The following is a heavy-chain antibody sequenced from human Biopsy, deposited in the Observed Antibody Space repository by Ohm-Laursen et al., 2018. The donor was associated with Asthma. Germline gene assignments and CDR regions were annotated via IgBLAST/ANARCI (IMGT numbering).Heavy chain of an antibody. J-gene: IGHJ4*01. D-gene: IGHD3-3*01. CDR2: IPQGGAT. V-gene: IGHV4-34*01. Sequence: SETLSLTCAYRGSFRGYVWTWIRQPPGKGLEWIGEIPQGGATTFNPSLKSRVTISIDPSKSQLSLRLTSMTAADTAVYYCASGPQWSGLDVWGLGFLVSVSS. CDR3: ASGPQWSGLDV. CDR1: RGSFRGYV.